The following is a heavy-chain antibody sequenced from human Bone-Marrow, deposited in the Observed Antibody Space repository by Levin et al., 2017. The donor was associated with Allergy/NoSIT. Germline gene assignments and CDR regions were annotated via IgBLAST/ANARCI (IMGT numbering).Heavy chain of an antibody. CDR2: ISSSSSYI. V-gene: IGHV3-21*01. J-gene: IGHJ3*02. CDR1: GFTFSSYS. CDR3: ARVSGAIKADAFDI. D-gene: IGHD1-26*01. Sequence: GESLKISCAASGFTFSSYSMNWVRQAPGKGLEWVSSISSSSSYIYYADSVKGRFTISRDNAKNSLYLQMNSLRAEDTAVYYCARVSGAIKADAFDIWGQGTMVTVSS.